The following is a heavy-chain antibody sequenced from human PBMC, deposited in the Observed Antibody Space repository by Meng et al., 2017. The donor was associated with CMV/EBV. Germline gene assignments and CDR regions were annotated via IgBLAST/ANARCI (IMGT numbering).Heavy chain of an antibody. CDR2: IYYSGST. Sequence: QVQVQESGPGLVKPSQTLTLTGTVSGGSISSGDYYWSWIRQPPGKGLEWIGYIYYSGSTYYNPSLKSRVTISVDTSKNQFSLKLSSVTAADTAVYYCARVGRTSCYDYWGQGTLVTVSS. CDR1: GGSISSGDYY. D-gene: IGHD2-2*01. CDR3: ARVGRTSCYDY. V-gene: IGHV4-30-4*08. J-gene: IGHJ4*02.